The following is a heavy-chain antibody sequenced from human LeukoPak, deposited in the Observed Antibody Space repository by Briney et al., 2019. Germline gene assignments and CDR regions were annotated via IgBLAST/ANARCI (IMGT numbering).Heavy chain of an antibody. J-gene: IGHJ5*02. CDR1: GGSISSGGSY. D-gene: IGHD2/OR15-2a*01. Sequence: NPSETLSLTCAVSGGSISSGGSYWSWIRQPAGKGLEWIGRIHPSGSISYNPSLVSRVTISLDTSKNQFSLKLSSVTAADTAVYYCARGHCYSTDCSRGIWFDPWGQGSLVTVSS. CDR2: IHPSGSI. CDR3: ARGHCYSTDCSRGIWFDP. V-gene: IGHV4-61*02.